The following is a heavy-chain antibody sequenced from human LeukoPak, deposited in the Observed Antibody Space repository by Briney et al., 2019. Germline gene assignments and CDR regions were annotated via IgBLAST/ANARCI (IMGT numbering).Heavy chain of an antibody. CDR1: GGSINNYY. CDR2: IYYSGTT. CDR3: ARQTAKNVDTARFDS. D-gene: IGHD5-18*01. J-gene: IGHJ4*02. Sequence: SETLSLTCAISGGSINNYYWSWIRQPPGKGLEWIGYIYYSGTTNYSPSLNSRVNISLDTAKNQFSLRLSSVTAADTAVYYCARQTAKNVDTARFDSWGQGTLVTVFS. V-gene: IGHV4-59*08.